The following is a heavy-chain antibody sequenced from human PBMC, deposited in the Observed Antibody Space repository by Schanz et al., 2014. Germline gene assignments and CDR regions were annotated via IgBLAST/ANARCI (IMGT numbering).Heavy chain of an antibody. D-gene: IGHD6-13*01. J-gene: IGHJ4*02. CDR2: IYSSGST. V-gene: IGHV3-53*01. Sequence: VQLVESGGGVVQPGRSLRLSCAASGFTVSNSYIHWVRQAPGKGLEWVSTIYSSGSTYYADSVRGRFTISRDNSMNTVYLQMNSLRAEDTALYYCARDSGSSSWYPSDYWGQGTLVTVSS. CDR3: ARDSGSSSWYPSDY. CDR1: GFTVSNSY.